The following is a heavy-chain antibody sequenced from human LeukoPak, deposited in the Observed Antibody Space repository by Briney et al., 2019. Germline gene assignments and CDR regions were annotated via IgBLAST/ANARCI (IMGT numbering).Heavy chain of an antibody. CDR3: ARDPETYGSGSYCDY. Sequence: GSSLRLSCAASGLTFSSYAMHWVRQSPGKGLEGVAVISYDGSNKYYADSVKGRFTISRDNSKNTLYLQMNSLRAEDTAVYYCARDPETYGSGSYCDYWGQGTLVTVSS. V-gene: IGHV3-30-3*01. CDR1: GLTFSSYA. J-gene: IGHJ4*02. D-gene: IGHD3-10*01. CDR2: ISYDGSNK.